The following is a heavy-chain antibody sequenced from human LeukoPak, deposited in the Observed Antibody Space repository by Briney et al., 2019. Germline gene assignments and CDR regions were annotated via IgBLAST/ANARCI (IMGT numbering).Heavy chain of an antibody. D-gene: IGHD2-15*01. Sequence: ASVKVSCKASGYTFTSYYMHWVRQAPGQGLEWMGIINPSGGSTSYAQKFQGRVTMTRDTSTSTVYMELSSLRSEDTAVYYCARSDIVVVVAGNGMDVWGQGTTVTVSS. CDR2: INPSGGST. J-gene: IGHJ6*02. V-gene: IGHV1-46*01. CDR1: GYTFTSYY. CDR3: ARSDIVVVVAGNGMDV.